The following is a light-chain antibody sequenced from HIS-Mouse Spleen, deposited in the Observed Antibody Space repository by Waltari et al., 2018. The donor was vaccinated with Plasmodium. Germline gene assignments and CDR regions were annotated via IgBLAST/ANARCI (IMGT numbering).Light chain of an antibody. J-gene: IGKJ5*01. CDR1: QGISSA. Sequence: AIQLTQSPSSLSASVGDRVTITCRASQGISSALTWYQQKPGKAPKLLIYDASSLESGVPSRFSGSGSGTDFTLTISSLQPEDFATYYCQQFNSYPPPFGQGTRLEIK. CDR2: DAS. CDR3: QQFNSYPPP. V-gene: IGKV1-13*02.